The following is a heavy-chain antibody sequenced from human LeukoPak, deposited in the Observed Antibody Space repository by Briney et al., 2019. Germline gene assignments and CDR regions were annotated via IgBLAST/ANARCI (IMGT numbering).Heavy chain of an antibody. Sequence: GGSLRLSCAASGFTFSYYSMNWVRQAPGKGLEWVSYISSSSSTIYYADSVKGRFTISRDNAKNSLYLQMNSLRVEDTAVYYCARDLNWETYWGQGTLVSVSS. CDR2: ISSSSSTI. J-gene: IGHJ4*02. D-gene: IGHD7-27*01. CDR1: GFTFSYYS. V-gene: IGHV3-48*01. CDR3: ARDLNWETY.